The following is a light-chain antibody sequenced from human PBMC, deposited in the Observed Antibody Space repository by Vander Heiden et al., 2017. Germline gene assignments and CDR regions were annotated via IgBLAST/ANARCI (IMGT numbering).Light chain of an antibody. CDR2: QDT. CDR1: KLGDKY. CDR3: QAWDSSIVV. V-gene: IGLV3-1*01. Sequence: SYELTQPPSVSVSPGQTASITCSGDKLGDKYASWYQQRPGQSPVLVIYQDTKRPSGIPERFSGSNSGNIATLTISGTQAMDEADYYCQAWDSSIVVFGGGTKLTVL. J-gene: IGLJ3*02.